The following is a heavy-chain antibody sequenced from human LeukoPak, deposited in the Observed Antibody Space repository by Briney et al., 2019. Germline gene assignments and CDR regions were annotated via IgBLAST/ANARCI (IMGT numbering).Heavy chain of an antibody. J-gene: IGHJ4*02. V-gene: IGHV1-2*02. CDR3: ARDVPIWELRLGFDY. Sequence: GASVKVSCKASGYTFTGYYMHWVRQAPGQGLEWMGWINPNSGGTNYAQKFQGRVTMTRDTSISTAYMELSRLRSDDTAVYYCARDVPIWELRLGFDYWGQGTRVTVSS. CDR2: INPNSGGT. D-gene: IGHD1-26*01. CDR1: GYTFTGYY.